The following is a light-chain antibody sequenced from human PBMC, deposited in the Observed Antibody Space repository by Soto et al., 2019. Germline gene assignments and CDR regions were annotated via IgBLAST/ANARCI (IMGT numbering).Light chain of an antibody. J-gene: IGLJ3*02. CDR1: GSNIGVGYE. Sequence: QSVLTQPPSVSGAPGQRVTIPCTGSGSNIGVGYEVHWYQQLPGTAPKLLIFTNDQRTSGVPGRFSGSKSGTSASLAISGLRSEDEADYYCAVWDDSLRGWVFGGGTKLTVL. CDR3: AVWDDSLRGWV. V-gene: IGLV1-47*02. CDR2: TND.